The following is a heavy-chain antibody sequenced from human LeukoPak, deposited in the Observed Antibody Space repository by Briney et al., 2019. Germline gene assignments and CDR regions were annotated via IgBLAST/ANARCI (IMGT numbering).Heavy chain of an antibody. CDR2: IYYSGTA. Sequence: SETLSLTCTISGGSISSSSYYWGWIRQPPGKGLEWIGTIYYSGTAYYSPSLKSRVTISVDTSMNQFSLRLSSVTAADTAVFYCARVAAARYYYYMDVWGKGTTVTVSS. V-gene: IGHV4-39*01. CDR3: ARVAAARYYYYMDV. D-gene: IGHD6-13*01. J-gene: IGHJ6*03. CDR1: GGSISSSSYY.